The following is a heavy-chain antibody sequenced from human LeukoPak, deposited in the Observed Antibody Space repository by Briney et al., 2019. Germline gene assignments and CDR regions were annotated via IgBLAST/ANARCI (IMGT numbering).Heavy chain of an antibody. V-gene: IGHV3-23*01. J-gene: IGHJ4*02. Sequence: PGGSLRLSCAASGFTFSRYAMSWLRQAPGKGLEWVSAISGSGGSTYYADSVKGRFTISRDNSKNTLYLQMNSLRAEDTAVYYCAKEGLLWFGEAHAYYFDYWGQGTLVTVSS. D-gene: IGHD3-10*01. CDR3: AKEGLLWFGEAHAYYFDY. CDR2: ISGSGGST. CDR1: GFTFSRYA.